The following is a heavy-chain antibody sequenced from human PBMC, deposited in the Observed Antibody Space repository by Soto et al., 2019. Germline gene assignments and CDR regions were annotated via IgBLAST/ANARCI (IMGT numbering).Heavy chain of an antibody. CDR1: GFTFSSYA. CDR3: AKDRRGEMVITDFDY. Sequence: EVQLLESGGGLVQPGGSLRLSCAASGFTFSSYAMSWVRQAPGKGLEWVSAISGSGGSTYYADSVKGRFTISRDNSKNSLYLQMNSLRAEDTAVYYCAKDRRGEMVITDFDYWGQGTLVTVSS. V-gene: IGHV3-23*01. J-gene: IGHJ4*02. CDR2: ISGSGGST. D-gene: IGHD3-22*01.